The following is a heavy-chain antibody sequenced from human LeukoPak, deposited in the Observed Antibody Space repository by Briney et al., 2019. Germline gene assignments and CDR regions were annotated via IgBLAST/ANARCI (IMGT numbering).Heavy chain of an antibody. CDR2: ISGSGANT. V-gene: IGHV3-23*01. CDR3: AKGGSPSCYSSSGY. J-gene: IGHJ4*02. CDR1: GFTFSNYA. D-gene: IGHD2-2*01. Sequence: PRGSLRLSCAASGFTFSNYAMTWVRQAPGRELEWVSGISGSGANTKYADSMKGRFTISRDNSKNTLYLQMNSLRVDDTAVYYCAKGGSPSCYSSSGYWGQGTLVTVSS.